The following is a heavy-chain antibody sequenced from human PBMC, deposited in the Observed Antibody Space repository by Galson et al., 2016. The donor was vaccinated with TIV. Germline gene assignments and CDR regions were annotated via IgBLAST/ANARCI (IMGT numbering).Heavy chain of an antibody. D-gene: IGHD3-16*02. CDR1: GFSLSSSGVA. V-gene: IGHV2-5*02. CDR3: ARYLGEVIGFDH. Sequence: PALVKPTQTLTLTCTFSGFSLSSSGVAVGWIRQTPGKALEWLTFIYWDDDKRSSPSLESRLTITKATSKNEVVLTLNNMDPADTGTYYCARYLGEVIGFDHWGQGILVSVSS. J-gene: IGHJ4*02. CDR2: IYWDDDK.